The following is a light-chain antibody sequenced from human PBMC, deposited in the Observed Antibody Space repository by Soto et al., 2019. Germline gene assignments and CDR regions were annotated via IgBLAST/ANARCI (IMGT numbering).Light chain of an antibody. CDR3: QQRFDWPKIT. J-gene: IGKJ5*01. CDR1: QSVSNY. Sequence: EIFFTHSPGTLSLSPGEIVTLSCRASQSVSNYLAWYQQKPGQAPRLLVSAASNRATGIPARFSGSGSGTDFTLTISSLEPEDFGVFYCQQRFDWPKITFGQGTRLEIK. CDR2: AAS. V-gene: IGKV3-11*01.